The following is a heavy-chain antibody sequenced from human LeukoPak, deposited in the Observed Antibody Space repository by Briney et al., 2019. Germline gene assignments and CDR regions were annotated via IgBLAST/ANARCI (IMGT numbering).Heavy chain of an antibody. Sequence: GGSLRLSCAASGFTFSSYEMNWVRQAPGKGLEWVSYISSSSSYIYYADSVKGRFTTCRDNAKNSLYLQMNSLRAEDTAVYYCARDYSIRAVPYYYMDVWGKGTTVTVSS. CDR2: ISSSSSYI. V-gene: IGHV3-21*05. J-gene: IGHJ6*03. CDR3: ARDYSIRAVPYYYMDV. D-gene: IGHD2/OR15-2a*01. CDR1: GFTFSSYE.